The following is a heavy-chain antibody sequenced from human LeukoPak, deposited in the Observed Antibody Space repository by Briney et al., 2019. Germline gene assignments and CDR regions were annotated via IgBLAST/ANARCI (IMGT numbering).Heavy chain of an antibody. CDR3: ARDRYSGTYLGASDI. CDR2: IKQDGSER. CDR1: GFTFSNFW. V-gene: IGHV3-7*01. J-gene: IGHJ3*02. Sequence: GGSLRLSCAASGFTFSNFWMSWVRQAPGKGLEWVANIKQDGSERYFVDSVKGRFTISRDNAKNSLYLQMSSLRAEDTAVYYCARDRYSGTYLGASDIWGQGTMATVSS. D-gene: IGHD1-26*01.